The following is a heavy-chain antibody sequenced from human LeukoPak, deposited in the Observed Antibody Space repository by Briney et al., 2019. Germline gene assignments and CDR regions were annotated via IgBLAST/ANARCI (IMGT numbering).Heavy chain of an antibody. J-gene: IGHJ6*02. V-gene: IGHV7-4-1*02. D-gene: IGHD6-13*01. CDR2: INTNTGNP. CDR3: ARDTYSSSWYWYGLDV. Sequence: ASVNVSCKASGYTFTSYYMHWVRQAPRQGLEWMGWINTNTGNPTYAQGFTGRFVFSLDTSVSTAYLQISSLKAEDTAVYYCARDTYSSSWYWYGLDVWGQGTTVTVSS. CDR1: GYTFTSYY.